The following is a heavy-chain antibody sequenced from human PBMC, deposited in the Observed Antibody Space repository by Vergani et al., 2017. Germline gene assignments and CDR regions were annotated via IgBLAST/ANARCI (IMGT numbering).Heavy chain of an antibody. Sequence: QVHLVESGGGVAQPGGSLRLSCAASGFIFNYYGINWVRQAPGKGLEWVSFIRSDGGSEMYADSVRGRFTISRDNSKNTVSLEMLSLRTEDTAVYYCAKVHSGQIGSPHDYYFDYWGQGTLVTVSS. CDR2: IRSDGGSE. CDR3: AKVHSGQIGSPHDYYFDY. CDR1: GFIFNYYG. D-gene: IGHD1-26*01. J-gene: IGHJ4*02. V-gene: IGHV3-30*02.